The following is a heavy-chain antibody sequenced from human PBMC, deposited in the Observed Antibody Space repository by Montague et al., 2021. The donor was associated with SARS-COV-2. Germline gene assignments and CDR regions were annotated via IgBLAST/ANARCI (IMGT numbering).Heavy chain of an antibody. CDR3: AKDATIFWFERGRGTFDN. CDR2: IAYEGSIQ. J-gene: IGHJ4*02. CDR1: GFSFNNFA. D-gene: IGHD3-10*01. Sequence: SLRLSCAASGFSFNNFAMHWVRQAPGQGLEWAAVIAYEGSIQYYADSVKGRFAISRDWSKNTLYLQMSSLRPEDTAVYYCAKDATIFWFERGRGTFDNWGRGTLVAVSS. V-gene: IGHV3-30*18.